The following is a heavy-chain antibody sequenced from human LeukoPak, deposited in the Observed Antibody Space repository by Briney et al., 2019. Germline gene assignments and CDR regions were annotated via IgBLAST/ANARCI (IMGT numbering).Heavy chain of an antibody. CDR2: INHSGST. J-gene: IGHJ5*02. CDR1: GGSFSGYY. V-gene: IGHV4-34*01. CDR3: ARFLVDTAMAAYNWFDP. D-gene: IGHD5-18*01. Sequence: SETLSLTCAVYGGSFSGYYWSWIRQPPGKGLEWIGEINHSGSTNYNPSLTSRVTISVDTSKNQLSLKLSSVTAADTAVYYCARFLVDTAMAAYNWFDPWGQGTLVTVSS.